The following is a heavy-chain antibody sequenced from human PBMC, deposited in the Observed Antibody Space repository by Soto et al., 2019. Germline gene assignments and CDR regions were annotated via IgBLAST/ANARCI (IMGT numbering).Heavy chain of an antibody. D-gene: IGHD6-13*01. V-gene: IGHV3-48*02. CDR2: ISSSSSTI. J-gene: IGHJ5*02. Sequence: EVQLVESGGGLVQPGGSLRLSCAASGFTFSSYSMNWVRQAPGKGLEWVSYISSSSSTIYYADAVKGRFTISRDNAKNSLYLQLNSLRDEDTAVYYCARAAVLGGWFDPWGQGTLVTVSS. CDR3: ARAAVLGGWFDP. CDR1: GFTFSSYS.